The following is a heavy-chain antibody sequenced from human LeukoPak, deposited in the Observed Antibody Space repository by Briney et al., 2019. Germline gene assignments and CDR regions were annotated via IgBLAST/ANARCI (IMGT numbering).Heavy chain of an antibody. J-gene: IGHJ4*02. CDR1: GYTFSGYY. CDR3: AGDAGISARVFDY. Sequence: ASVKASCKASGYTFSGYYMYWVRQAPGQGLEWMGWINPNSGGTNYAQKFQGRVTMTRDTSISTTYMVMSRLRSDDTAVYYCAGDAGISARVFDYWGQGTLVTVSS. CDR2: INPNSGGT. D-gene: IGHD6-6*01. V-gene: IGHV1-2*02.